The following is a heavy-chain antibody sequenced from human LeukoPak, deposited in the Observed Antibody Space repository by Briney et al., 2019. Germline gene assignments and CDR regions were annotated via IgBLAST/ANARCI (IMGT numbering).Heavy chain of an antibody. D-gene: IGHD3-10*01. V-gene: IGHV3-21*01. Sequence: KPGGSLRLSCAASGFTFSSYSMNWVRQAPGKGLEWVSSISSSSSYIYYADSVKGRFTISRDNAKNSLYLQMNSLRAEDTAVYYCAREGSITMVRGVIPNWGQGTLVTVSS. CDR3: AREGSITMVRGVIPN. J-gene: IGHJ4*02. CDR2: ISSSSSYI. CDR1: GFTFSSYS.